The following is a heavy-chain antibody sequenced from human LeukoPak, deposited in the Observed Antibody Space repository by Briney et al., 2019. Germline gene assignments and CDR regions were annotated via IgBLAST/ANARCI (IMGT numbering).Heavy chain of an antibody. CDR1: GVSFSGYY. J-gene: IGHJ4*02. CDR2: INHSGST. CDR3: ARHYCSGGNGPTGLFDY. V-gene: IGHV4-34*01. Sequence: AETLSLSCAVYGVSFSGYYWSWIRQPPGKGLEWIGEINHSGSTNYNPSLKSRVTISGDTSKNQFSLKLSTVTAADTAVYYCARHYCSGGNGPTGLFDYWGQGTLVTVSS. D-gene: IGHD2-15*01.